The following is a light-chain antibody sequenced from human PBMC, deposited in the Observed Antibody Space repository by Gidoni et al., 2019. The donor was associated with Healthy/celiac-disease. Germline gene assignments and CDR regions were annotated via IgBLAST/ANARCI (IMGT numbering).Light chain of an antibody. Sequence: EIVMTKSPATLSVSPGERATLSCRASQSVSSNLAWYQQNPGQAPRLLIYGASTRATGTPARFRGSGSGTEFTLTISSLRSEDFAVYYCQQYNNWPPWTFGQGTKVEIK. CDR3: QQYNNWPPWT. J-gene: IGKJ1*01. CDR1: QSVSSN. V-gene: IGKV3-15*01. CDR2: GAS.